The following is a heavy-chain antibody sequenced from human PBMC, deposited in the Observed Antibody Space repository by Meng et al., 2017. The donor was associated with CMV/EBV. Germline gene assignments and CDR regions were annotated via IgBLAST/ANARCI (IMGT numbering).Heavy chain of an antibody. J-gene: IGHJ3*02. CDR1: RGTFSSYA. CDR3: ARGGFRNYYDSSGYTKDAFDI. V-gene: IGHV1-69*05. CDR2: IIPIFGTA. D-gene: IGHD3-22*01. Sequence: SVKVSCKASRGTFSSYAISWVRQAPGQGLEWMGGIIPIFGTANYAQKFQGRVTITTDESTSTAYMELSSLRSKDTAVYYCARGGFRNYYDSSGYTKDAFDIWGQGTMVTVSS.